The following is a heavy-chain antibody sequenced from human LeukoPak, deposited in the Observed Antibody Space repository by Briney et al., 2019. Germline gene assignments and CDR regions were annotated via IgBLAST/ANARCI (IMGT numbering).Heavy chain of an antibody. D-gene: IGHD6-13*01. V-gene: IGHV1-18*01. Sequence: ASVKVSCKASGYTFTSYCISWVRQAPGQGLEWMGWISAYNGNTNYAQKLQGRATMTTDTSTSTAYMELRSLRSDDTAVYYCARVSSSSWYADYWGQGTLVTVSS. CDR1: GYTFTSYC. J-gene: IGHJ4*02. CDR3: ARVSSSSWYADY. CDR2: ISAYNGNT.